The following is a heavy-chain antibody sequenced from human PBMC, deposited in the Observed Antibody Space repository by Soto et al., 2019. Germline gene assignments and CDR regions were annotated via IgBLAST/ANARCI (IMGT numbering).Heavy chain of an antibody. CDR3: ARGLATIPVFAFDI. D-gene: IGHD2-21*01. V-gene: IGHV2-5*01. CDR2: IYWSGDD. Sequence: QGTLKASGPTLVKPTQTLTLTCSFSGFSLSTRGLGVGWIRQSPGKALDCLALIYWSGDDHYKPSLRSRLSIFKDTSKIHLVLITTDMDAVDTATYYCARGLATIPVFAFDIWGQGTVVTVSS. CDR1: GFSLSTRGLG. J-gene: IGHJ3*02.